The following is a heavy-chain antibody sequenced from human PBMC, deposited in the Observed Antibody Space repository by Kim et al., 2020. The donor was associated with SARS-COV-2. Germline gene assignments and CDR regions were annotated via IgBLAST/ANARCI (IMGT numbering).Heavy chain of an antibody. Sequence: YAAPGRGRFAMSRDNSENTLFLQMNSLRAEDTAVYYCAKDSPWRTDYWGQGTLVTVSS. J-gene: IGHJ4*02. CDR3: AKDSPWRTDY. V-gene: IGHV3-23*01.